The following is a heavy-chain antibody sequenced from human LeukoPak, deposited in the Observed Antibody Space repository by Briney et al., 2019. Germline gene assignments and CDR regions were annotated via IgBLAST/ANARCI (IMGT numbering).Heavy chain of an antibody. CDR2: INHSGST. CDR3: AREWYTGRELDY. D-gene: IGHD3-3*01. CDR1: GGSFSGYY. Sequence: SETLSLTCAVYGGSFSGYYWSWIRQPPGKGLEWIGEINHSGSTNYNPSLKSRVTISVDTSKNQFSLKLSSVTAVDTAVYYCAREWYTGRELDYWGQGTLVTVSS. J-gene: IGHJ4*02. V-gene: IGHV4-34*01.